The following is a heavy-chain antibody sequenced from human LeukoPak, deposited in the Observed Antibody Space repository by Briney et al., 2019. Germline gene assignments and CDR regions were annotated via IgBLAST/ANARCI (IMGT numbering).Heavy chain of an antibody. CDR3: ATYYGSSGSVDY. CDR1: GGSFSGYY. D-gene: IGHD3-22*01. CDR2: INHSGST. J-gene: IGHJ4*02. V-gene: IGHV4-34*01. Sequence: SETLSLTCAVYGGSFSGYYWSWIRQPPGKGLEWIGEINHSGSTNYNPSLKSRVTISVDTSKYQFSLKLSSVTAADTAVYYCATYYGSSGSVDYWGQGALVTVSS.